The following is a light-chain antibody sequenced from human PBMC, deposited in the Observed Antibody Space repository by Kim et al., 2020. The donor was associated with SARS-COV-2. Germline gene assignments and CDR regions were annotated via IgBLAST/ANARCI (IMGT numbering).Light chain of an antibody. CDR3: QQYFNGTLT. CDR2: AAS. CDR1: HFISTS. V-gene: IGKV1-8*01. J-gene: IGKJ4*01. Sequence: ASAGDGVTFACRASHFISTSLAWYQQHPGKAPKLLIYAASTVQSGVPSRFSASGSGTDFTLTISHLQSEDFATYYCQQYFNGTLTFGGGTKVDIK.